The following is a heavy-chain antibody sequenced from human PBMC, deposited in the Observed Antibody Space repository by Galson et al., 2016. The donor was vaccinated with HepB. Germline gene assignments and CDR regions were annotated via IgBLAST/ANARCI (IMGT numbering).Heavy chain of an antibody. CDR2: IGSAADYV. Sequence: SLRLSCAASGFTFSSYYMAWIRQAPGKGLEWIASIGSAADYVHYADSVEARFTISRDNGRNSLFLQLNSLGDPDTAVYYCAREFWGHFDNWGQGILVTVSS. J-gene: IGHJ4*02. V-gene: IGHV3-11*01. CDR1: GFTFSSYY. D-gene: IGHD7-27*01. CDR3: AREFWGHFDN.